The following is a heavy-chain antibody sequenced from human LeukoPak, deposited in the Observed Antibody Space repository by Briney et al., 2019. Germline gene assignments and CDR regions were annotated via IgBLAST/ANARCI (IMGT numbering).Heavy chain of an antibody. D-gene: IGHD3-10*01. CDR3: ATVRGGAFDI. CDR1: GGSISSYY. J-gene: IGHJ3*02. Sequence: PSETLSLTCTVSGGSISSYYWSWIRQPPGKGLEWIGYIYYSGSTNYNPSLKSRVTISVDTSKNQFSLKLSSVTAADTAVYCCATVRGGAFDIWGQGTMVTVSS. V-gene: IGHV4-59*01. CDR2: IYYSGST.